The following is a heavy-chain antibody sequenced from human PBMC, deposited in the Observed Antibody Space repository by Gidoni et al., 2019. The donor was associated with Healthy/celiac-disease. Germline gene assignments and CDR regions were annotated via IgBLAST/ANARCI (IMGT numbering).Heavy chain of an antibody. CDR3: ARGGESPLDY. J-gene: IGHJ4*02. D-gene: IGHD3-10*01. CDR2: INHSGST. CDR1: GGSFSGYY. V-gene: IGHV4-34*01. Sequence: QVQLQQWGAGLLKPSETLSLTCAVYGGSFSGYYWSWIRHPPGKGLEWIGEINHSGSTNYNPSLKSRVTISVDTSKNQFSLKLSSVTAADTAVYYCARGGESPLDYWGQGTLVTVSS.